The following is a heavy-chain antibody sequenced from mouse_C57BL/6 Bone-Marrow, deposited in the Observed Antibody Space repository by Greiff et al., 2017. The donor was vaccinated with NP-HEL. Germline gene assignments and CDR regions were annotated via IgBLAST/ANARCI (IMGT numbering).Heavy chain of an antibody. D-gene: IGHD1-1*01. CDR1: GYSFTDYN. Sequence: VQLEQSGPELVKPGASVKISCKASGYSFTDYNMNWVKQSNGKSLEWIGVINPNYGTTSYNQKFKGKATLTVDQSSSTAYMQLNSLTSEDSAVYYCARSKPLFITTVPFAYWGQGTLVTVSA. CDR3: ARSKPLFITTVPFAY. J-gene: IGHJ3*01. V-gene: IGHV1-39*01. CDR2: INPNYGTT.